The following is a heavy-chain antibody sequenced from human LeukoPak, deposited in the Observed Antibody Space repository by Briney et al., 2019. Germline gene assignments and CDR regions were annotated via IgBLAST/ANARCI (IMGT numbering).Heavy chain of an antibody. CDR1: GFTFSSYA. J-gene: IGHJ4*02. CDR3: AKDPFDSSGYSYFDY. Sequence: PGGSLRLSCAASGFTFSSYAMSWVRQAPGKGLEWVSAISGSGGSTYYADSVKGRFTISRDNSKNTLYLQMNSLRAEDTAVYYCAKDPFDSSGYSYFDYWGQGTLVTVSS. V-gene: IGHV3-23*01. CDR2: ISGSGGST. D-gene: IGHD3-22*01.